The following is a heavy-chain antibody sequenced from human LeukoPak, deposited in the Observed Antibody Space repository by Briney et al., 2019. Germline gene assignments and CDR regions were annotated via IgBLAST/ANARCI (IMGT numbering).Heavy chain of an antibody. CDR2: INSRSTSI. J-gene: IGHJ4*02. Sequence: PGGSLRLPCAASGFTFSSYSMNWVRQAPGKGLEWVSYINSRSTSIHYADSVKGRFTISRDNAKNALYLLMNSLGDEDTAVYYCAREPPYGDLALDYWGQGTLVTVSS. CDR1: GFTFSSYS. CDR3: AREPPYGDLALDY. V-gene: IGHV3-48*02. D-gene: IGHD3-10*01.